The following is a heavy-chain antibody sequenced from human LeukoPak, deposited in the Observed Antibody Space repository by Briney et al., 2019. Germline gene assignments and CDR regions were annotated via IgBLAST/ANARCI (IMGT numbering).Heavy chain of an antibody. CDR2: INHSGST. Sequence: KPSETLSLTCAVYGGSFSGYYWGWVRQPPGKGPEWIGEINHSGSTNYNPSLKSRVTISVDTSKNQFSLKLSSVTAADTAVYYCASNPLTYCGGDCSTLTDYWGQGTLVTVSS. CDR3: ASNPLTYCGGDCSTLTDY. CDR1: GGSFSGYY. D-gene: IGHD2-21*02. J-gene: IGHJ4*02. V-gene: IGHV4-34*01.